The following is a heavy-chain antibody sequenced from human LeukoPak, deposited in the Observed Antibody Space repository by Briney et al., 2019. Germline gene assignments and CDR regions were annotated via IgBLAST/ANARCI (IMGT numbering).Heavy chain of an antibody. D-gene: IGHD4-23*01. CDR3: ARDPTTVVTLPYYFDD. V-gene: IGHV4-38-2*02. J-gene: IGHJ4*02. CDR1: AYSISSGYF. CDR2: IFHTGSS. Sequence: SETLSLTCTVSAYSISSGYFWTWIRQPPGKGLEWIGSIFHTGSSYYNPSLKSRVTISVDTSKNQFSMKLRSVTAAYTAVYYCARDPTTVVTLPYYFDDWGQGTLVTFSS.